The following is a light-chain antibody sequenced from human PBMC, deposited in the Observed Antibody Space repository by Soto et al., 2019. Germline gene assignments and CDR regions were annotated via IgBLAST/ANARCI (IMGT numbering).Light chain of an antibody. CDR1: SSDIGGYNY. CDR3: SSYTSSSPLGF. Sequence: QSALTQSASVSGSPGQSITISCTGTSSDIGGYNYVSWYQQHPGKAPKLMISEVNTRPSGVSNRFSGSKSGNTASLTISGPRAEEGADYSCSSYTSSSPLGFFGGGPRVPVL. J-gene: IGLJ2*01. CDR2: EVN. V-gene: IGLV2-14*01.